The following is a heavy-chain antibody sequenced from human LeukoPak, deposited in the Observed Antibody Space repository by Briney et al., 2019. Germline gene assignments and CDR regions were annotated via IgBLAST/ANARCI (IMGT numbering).Heavy chain of an antibody. CDR2: INPNSGGA. V-gene: IGHV1-2*06. J-gene: IGHJ3*02. CDR1: GYTFTGYY. CDR3: ARGPRLDSSGWYYGAFDI. Sequence: PAASVKVSCKASGYTFTGYYIHWVRQAPGQGLEWMGRINPNSGGADYAQKFQGRVSMTRDTSISTAYMELSSLRSDDTAVYYCARGPRLDSSGWYYGAFDIWGQGTMDTVS. D-gene: IGHD6-19*01.